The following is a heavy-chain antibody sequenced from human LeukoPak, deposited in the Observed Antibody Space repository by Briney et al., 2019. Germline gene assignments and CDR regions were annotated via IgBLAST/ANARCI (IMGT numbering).Heavy chain of an antibody. CDR2: IYYSGST. Sequence: PSETLSLTCTVSGGSISSYYWSWIRQPPGKGLEWIGYIYYSGSTNYNPSLKNRVTISVDTSKNPFSLKLSSVTAADTAVYYCARVSRRLNYDILTGYPYYFDYWGQGTLVTVSA. V-gene: IGHV4-59*01. D-gene: IGHD3-9*01. J-gene: IGHJ4*02. CDR1: GGSISSYY. CDR3: ARVSRRLNYDILTGYPYYFDY.